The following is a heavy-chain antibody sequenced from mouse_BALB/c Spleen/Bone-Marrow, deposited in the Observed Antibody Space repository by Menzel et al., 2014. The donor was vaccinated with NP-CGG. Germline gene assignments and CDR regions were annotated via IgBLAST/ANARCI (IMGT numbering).Heavy chain of an antibody. V-gene: IGHV2-9*02. D-gene: IGHD1-1*01. Sequence: QVQLQQSGPGLVAPSQSLSITCTVSGFSLTSYGVHWVRQPPGKVLEWLGVIWAGGSTNYNSALMSRLSISKDNSKSQVFLKMNSLQADDTAMYYCARGSYYEGAMDYWGQGTSVTVSS. J-gene: IGHJ4*01. CDR3: ARGSYYEGAMDY. CDR1: GFSLTSYG. CDR2: IWAGGST.